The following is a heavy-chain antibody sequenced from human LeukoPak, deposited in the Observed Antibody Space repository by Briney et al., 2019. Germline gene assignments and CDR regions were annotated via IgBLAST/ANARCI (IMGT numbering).Heavy chain of an antibody. J-gene: IGHJ5*02. CDR2: ISAYNGNT. CDR1: GYTFTSYG. CDR3: SSDPGTTMTPHNWFDP. D-gene: IGHD4-11*01. Sequence: ASVKVSCKASGYTFTSYGISLVRQAPGQGLEWMGWISAYNGNTNYAQKLQGRVTMTTDTSTSTAYMELRSLRSDDTAVYYCSSDPGTTMTPHNWFDPWGQGTLVTVSS. V-gene: IGHV1-18*01.